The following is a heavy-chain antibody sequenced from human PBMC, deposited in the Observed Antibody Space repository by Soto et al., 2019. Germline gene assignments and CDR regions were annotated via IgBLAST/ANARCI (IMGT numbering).Heavy chain of an antibody. V-gene: IGHV3-30-3*01. J-gene: IGHJ4*02. Sequence: PGGSLRLSCAASGFTFSSYAMHWVRQAPGKGLEWVAVISYDGSNKYYADSVKGRFTISRDNSKNTLYLQMNSLRAEDTAVYYCARDRITIFGVVPAFDYWGQGTPVTVSS. D-gene: IGHD3-3*01. CDR3: ARDRITIFGVVPAFDY. CDR2: ISYDGSNK. CDR1: GFTFSSYA.